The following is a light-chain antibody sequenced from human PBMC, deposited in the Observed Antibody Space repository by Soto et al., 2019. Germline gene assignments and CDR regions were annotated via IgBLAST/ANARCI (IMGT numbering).Light chain of an antibody. Sequence: DIQMIQSPSSLCASVGDRATITCRGRQSIGGYLTWYQQLPGNAHKILIFAASGLQSGVPSRFSGSGSGTDFTLTISSLQAEDFATYYCQESYSSPITFGHGARLE. J-gene: IGKJ5*01. CDR1: QSIGGY. CDR3: QESYSSPIT. CDR2: AAS. V-gene: IGKV1-39*01.